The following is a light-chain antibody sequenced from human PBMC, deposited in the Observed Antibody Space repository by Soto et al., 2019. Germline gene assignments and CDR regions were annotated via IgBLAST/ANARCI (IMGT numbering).Light chain of an antibody. Sequence: PGERATLSCRASQSVSSSYLAWYQQKPGQAPRLLIYGASTRATGIPDRFSGSGSATDFTLTISRLEPEDVAVYYCPQYGTAHPFGQGTRLEIK. CDR3: PQYGTAHP. CDR1: QSVSSSY. V-gene: IGKV3-20*01. CDR2: GAS. J-gene: IGKJ5*01.